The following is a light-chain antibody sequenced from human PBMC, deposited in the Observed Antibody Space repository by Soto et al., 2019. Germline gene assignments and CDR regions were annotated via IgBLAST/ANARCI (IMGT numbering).Light chain of an antibody. CDR1: TSNIGRNS. Sequence: QSVLTQPPSASGTSGQRVTISCSGSTSNIGRNSVYWYRQLPGTAPKLLIYRNNQRPSGVPDRFSGSKYGTSASLAISGLRSEDEADYYCAAWDDSLSGFVFGTGTKVTVL. J-gene: IGLJ1*01. V-gene: IGLV1-47*01. CDR3: AAWDDSLSGFV. CDR2: RNN.